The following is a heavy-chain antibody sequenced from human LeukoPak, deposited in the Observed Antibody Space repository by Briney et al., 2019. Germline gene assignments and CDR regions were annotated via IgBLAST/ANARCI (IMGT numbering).Heavy chain of an antibody. CDR3: ARGTDYDYVWGSYRPLYYFDY. D-gene: IGHD3-16*02. Sequence: PSETLSLTCTVSGGSISSYYWSWIRQPPGKGLEWIGYIYYSGSTNYNPSLKSRVTISVDTSKNQFSLKLSSVTAADTAVYYCARGTDYDYVWGSYRPLYYFDYWGQGTLVTVSS. CDR2: IYYSGST. J-gene: IGHJ4*02. V-gene: IGHV4-59*12. CDR1: GGSISSYY.